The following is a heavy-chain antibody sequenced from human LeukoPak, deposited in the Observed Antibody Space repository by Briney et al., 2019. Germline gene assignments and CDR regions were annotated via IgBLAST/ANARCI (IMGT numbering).Heavy chain of an antibody. D-gene: IGHD6-13*01. CDR1: GGSISSYY. V-gene: IGHV4-59*01. CDR2: IYYSGST. CDR3: ARGRGSSWSRIDY. Sequence: SETLSLTCTVSGGSISSYYWSWIRQPPGKGLEWIGYIYYSGSTNYNPSLKSRVTISVDTSKNQFSLKLSSVTAADTAVYYCARGRGSSWSRIDYWGQGTLVTVSS. J-gene: IGHJ4*02.